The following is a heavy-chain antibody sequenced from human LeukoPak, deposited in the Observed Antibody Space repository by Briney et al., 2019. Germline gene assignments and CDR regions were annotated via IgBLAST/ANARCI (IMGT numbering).Heavy chain of an antibody. CDR2: INPSGGST. V-gene: IGHV1-46*01. D-gene: IGHD2-21*01. CDR1: GYTFTSYY. Sequence: ASVKVSCKASGYTFTSYYMHWVRQAPGQGLEWMGIINPSGGSTSYAQKFQGRVTMTSDTSTSTVYMELSSLRSADTAVYYCAREAVIASRWVDPWGQGTLVTVSS. J-gene: IGHJ5*02. CDR3: AREAVIASRWVDP.